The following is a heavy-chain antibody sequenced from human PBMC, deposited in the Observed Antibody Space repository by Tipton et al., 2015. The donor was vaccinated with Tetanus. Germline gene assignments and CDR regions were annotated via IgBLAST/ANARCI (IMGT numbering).Heavy chain of an antibody. CDR2: ISWNSGSI. Sequence: SLRLSCAASGFTFDDYAMHWVRQAPGKGLEWVSGISWNSGSIGYADSVKGRFTISRDNAKNSLYLQMNSLRAEDTALYYCAKVPFVYGGAFDYWGQGTLVTVSS. CDR3: AKVPFVYGGAFDY. D-gene: IGHD4-23*01. J-gene: IGHJ4*02. CDR1: GFTFDDYA. V-gene: IGHV3-9*01.